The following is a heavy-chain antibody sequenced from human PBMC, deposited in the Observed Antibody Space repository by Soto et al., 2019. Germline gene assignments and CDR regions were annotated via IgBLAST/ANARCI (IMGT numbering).Heavy chain of an antibody. CDR3: ARLYGSSLFDY. J-gene: IGHJ4*02. Sequence: QLQLLESGPGLVKPSETLSLTCTVSGGSISSSSYYWGWIRQPPGKGLEWIGTIYYSVSTYYNPSLQSRVTISVDTSKNQFSLKLSSVTAADTAVYYCARLYGSSLFDYWGQGTLVTVSS. D-gene: IGHD6-6*01. V-gene: IGHV4-39*01. CDR2: IYYSVST. CDR1: GGSISSSSYY.